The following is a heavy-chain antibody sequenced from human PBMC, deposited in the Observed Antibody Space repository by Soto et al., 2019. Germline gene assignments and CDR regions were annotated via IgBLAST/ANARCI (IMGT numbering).Heavy chain of an antibody. CDR1: GFTFNSYS. Sequence: NPGGSLRLSCAASGFTFNSYSMNWVRQAPGKGLEWVSYISSSSSYIYYADSVKGRFTISRDNAKNSLYLQMNSLRAEDTAVYYCAATVTSSANFQHWGQGTLVTVSS. CDR2: ISSSSSYI. V-gene: IGHV3-21*05. J-gene: IGHJ1*01. CDR3: AATVTSSANFQH. D-gene: IGHD4-17*01.